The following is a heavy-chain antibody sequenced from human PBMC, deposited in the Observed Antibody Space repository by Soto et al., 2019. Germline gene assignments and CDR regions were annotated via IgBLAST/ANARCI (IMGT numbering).Heavy chain of an antibody. V-gene: IGHV4-59*01. J-gene: IGHJ4*02. CDR1: GDSITSYY. Sequence: PSETLSLTCSVSGDSITSYYWSWIRQPPGKGLEWIGYVYYSGSTNYNSSLKSRVTISLDTSKSQFSLRLSSVTAADTAVYYCAREIFNGHSPAAYWGQGILVTVSS. D-gene: IGHD3-9*01. CDR2: VYYSGST. CDR3: AREIFNGHSPAAY.